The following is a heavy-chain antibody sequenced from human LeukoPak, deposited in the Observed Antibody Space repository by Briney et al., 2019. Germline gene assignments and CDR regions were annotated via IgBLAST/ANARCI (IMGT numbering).Heavy chain of an antibody. V-gene: IGHV3-43*02. CDR1: GFTFDDYA. Sequence: GGSLRLSCAAPGFTFDDYAMLWVRQAPGKGLECVSLINGDGSTTSYADSVKGRFTISRDNSKNSLFLQMNSLRTEDTALYYCTKGATYYYDSSGYYNPGYWGQGTLVTVSS. CDR2: INGDGSTT. J-gene: IGHJ4*02. CDR3: TKGATYYYDSSGYYNPGY. D-gene: IGHD3-22*01.